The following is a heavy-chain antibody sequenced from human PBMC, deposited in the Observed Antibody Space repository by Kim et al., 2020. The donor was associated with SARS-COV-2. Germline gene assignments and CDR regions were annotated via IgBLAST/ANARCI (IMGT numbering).Heavy chain of an antibody. Sequence: GGSLRLSCAGSGFSFNSFAMDWVRQAPGKGLEWVSSINWDGGATYYADSVKGRFTISRDNSRNTLYLQINSLRDEDTAIFYCAREPYSQTGYYIDQWGQGTLVTVSS. CDR3: AREPYSQTGYYIDQ. CDR2: INWDGGAT. CDR1: GFSFNSFA. D-gene: IGHD3-9*01. V-gene: IGHV3-23*01. J-gene: IGHJ4*02.